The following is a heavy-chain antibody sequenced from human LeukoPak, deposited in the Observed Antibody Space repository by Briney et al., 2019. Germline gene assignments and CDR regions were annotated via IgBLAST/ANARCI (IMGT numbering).Heavy chain of an antibody. CDR2: ISSSSTTI. CDR3: ATFGSTEVSG. D-gene: IGHD5/OR15-5a*01. J-gene: IGHJ4*02. CDR1: GFTFSSYS. Sequence: GGSLRLSCAASGFTFSSYSMNWVRQAPGKGLEWVSYISSSSTTIYYADSVEGRFTISRDNAKNSLYLQMNSLSAEDTAVYSCATFGSTEVSGWGQGTLVTVSS. V-gene: IGHV3-48*01.